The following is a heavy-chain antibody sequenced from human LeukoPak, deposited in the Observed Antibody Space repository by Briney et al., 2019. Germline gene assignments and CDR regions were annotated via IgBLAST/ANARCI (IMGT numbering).Heavy chain of an antibody. CDR1: GGTFSSYA. Sequence: SVKVSCKASGGTFSSYAISWVRQAPGQGLEWMGGIIPIFGTANYAQKFQGRVTITAVESTSTAYMELSTLRSEDTAVYYCARRGIHSYGNYYYYGMDVWGQGTTVTVSS. J-gene: IGHJ6*02. V-gene: IGHV1-69*13. D-gene: IGHD5-18*01. CDR2: IIPIFGTA. CDR3: ARRGIHSYGNYYYYGMDV.